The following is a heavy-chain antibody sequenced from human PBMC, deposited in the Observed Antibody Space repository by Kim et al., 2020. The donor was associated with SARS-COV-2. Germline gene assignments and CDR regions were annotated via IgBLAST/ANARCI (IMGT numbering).Heavy chain of an antibody. CDR2: IIPIFGTA. CDR3: ARVGPYDILTGYYYYFDY. D-gene: IGHD3-9*01. J-gene: IGHJ4*02. CDR1: GGTFSSYA. Sequence: SVKVSCKASGGTFSSYAISWVRQAPGQGLEWMGGIIPIFGTANYAQKFQGRVTITADESTSTAYMELSSLRSEDTAVYYCARVGPYDILTGYYYYFDYWGQGTLVTVSS. V-gene: IGHV1-69*13.